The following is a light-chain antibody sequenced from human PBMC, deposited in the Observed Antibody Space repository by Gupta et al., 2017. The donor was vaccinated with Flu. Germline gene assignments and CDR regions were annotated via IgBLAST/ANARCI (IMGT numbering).Light chain of an antibody. CDR3: QVWARRSAQYV. CDR1: NMVRKS. V-gene: IGLV3-21*02. CDR2: DDY. J-gene: IGLJ1*01. Sequence: GQTATITCGGDNMVRKSVHWYQQKPGLAPVLVVDDDYGRPYGITERFACYSAENTANRSISRVEAGEEADYFGQVWARRSAQYVFGAGTKVSVL.